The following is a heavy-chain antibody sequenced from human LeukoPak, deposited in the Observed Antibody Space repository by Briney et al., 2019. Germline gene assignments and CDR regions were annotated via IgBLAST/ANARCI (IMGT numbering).Heavy chain of an antibody. D-gene: IGHD3-22*01. V-gene: IGHV3-30*02. CDR2: IQSDGTEK. Sequence: GGSLRLSCGTSGFTFSTYGMHWVRQAPGKGLGWVAFIQSDGTEKYYVDSVKGRFTISRDNSKNTLYLQMNSLRPEDTALYYCAKDGDTGGYSYFDYWGQGTLVTVSS. J-gene: IGHJ4*02. CDR1: GFTFSTYG. CDR3: AKDGDTGGYSYFDY.